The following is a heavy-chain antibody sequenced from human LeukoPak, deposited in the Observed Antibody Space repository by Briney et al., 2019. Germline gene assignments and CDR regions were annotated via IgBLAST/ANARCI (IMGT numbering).Heavy chain of an antibody. J-gene: IGHJ4*02. D-gene: IGHD1-1*01. CDR1: GYTFIIYY. CDR2: INPSGGST. Sequence: ASVKVSCRASGYTFIIYYIHWVRQAPGQGLEWMGIINPSGGSTSYAQKFQGRVTMTRDTSTSTVYMELSSLRSEDTAVYYCARAKQLFDYWGQGTLVTVSS. CDR3: ARAKQLFDY. V-gene: IGHV1-46*01.